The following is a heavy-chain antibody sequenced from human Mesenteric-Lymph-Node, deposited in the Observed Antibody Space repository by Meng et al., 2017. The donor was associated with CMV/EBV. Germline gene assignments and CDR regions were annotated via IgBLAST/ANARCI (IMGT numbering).Heavy chain of an antibody. CDR1: GFTFDDYG. V-gene: IGHV3-20*04. CDR3: ARDGIRGADA. D-gene: IGHD3-3*02. Sequence: GESLKISCAASGFTFDDYGMSWVRQAPGKGLEWVSGINWNGGTIGYADSVRGRFTISRDNSKNTLDLQMNSLRPEDTAVYYCARDGIRGADAWGQGTTVTVSS. CDR2: INWNGGTI. J-gene: IGHJ6*02.